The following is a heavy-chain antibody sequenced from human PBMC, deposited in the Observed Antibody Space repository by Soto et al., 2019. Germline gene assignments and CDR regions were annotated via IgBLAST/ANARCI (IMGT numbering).Heavy chain of an antibody. Sequence: QSPGQGLEWMGLINTSVGSTSYAQKFQGRVTMTRDTSTSTVYMELSSLRSEDMSLYYCARGGGRSRFDYWGQGTLVTVS. D-gene: IGHD3-16*01. V-gene: IGHV1-46*01. CDR2: INTSVGST. J-gene: IGHJ4*02. CDR3: ARGGGRSRFDY.